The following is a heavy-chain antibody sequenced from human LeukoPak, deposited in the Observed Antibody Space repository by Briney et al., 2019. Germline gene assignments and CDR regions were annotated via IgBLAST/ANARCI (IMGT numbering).Heavy chain of an antibody. V-gene: IGHV1-69*04. J-gene: IGHJ5*02. CDR3: ANGYCTNGVCRNWFDP. D-gene: IGHD2-8*01. Sequence: SVKVSFKASGGTFSSYAISWVRQAPGQGLEWMGRIIPILGIANYAQKFQGRVTITADKSTSTAYMELSSLRSEDTAVYYCANGYCTNGVCRNWFDPWGQGTLVTVSS. CDR1: GGTFSSYA. CDR2: IIPILGIA.